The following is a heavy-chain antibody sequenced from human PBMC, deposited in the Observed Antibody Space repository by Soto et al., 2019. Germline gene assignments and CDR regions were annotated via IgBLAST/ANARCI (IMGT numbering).Heavy chain of an antibody. CDR1: WVPLVDYS. CDR2: ISWNSGSI. CDR3: AKGGLLEWLSSLDY. J-gene: IGHJ4*02. V-gene: IGHV3-9*01. D-gene: IGHD3-3*01. Sequence: RISCAAPWVPLVDYSMPWVRGAPGKGLEWVSGISWNSGSIGYADSVKGRFTISRDNAKNSLYLQMNSLRAEDTALYYCAKGGLLEWLSSLDYWGQGTLVTVSS.